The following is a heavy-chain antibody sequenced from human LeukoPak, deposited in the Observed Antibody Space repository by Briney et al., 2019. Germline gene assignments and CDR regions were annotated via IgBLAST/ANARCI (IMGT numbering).Heavy chain of an antibody. D-gene: IGHD1-26*01. CDR2: ISGSGGST. V-gene: IGHV3-23*01. CDR3: AKNQGGATQRFDY. CDR1: GFTFSSYA. Sequence: GGSLRLSCAASGFTFSSYAMSWVRQAPGRGLEWVSAISGSGGSTYYADSVKGRFTISRDNSKKTLYLQMNSLRAEDTAVYYWAKNQGGATQRFDYWGQGTLVTVSS. J-gene: IGHJ4*02.